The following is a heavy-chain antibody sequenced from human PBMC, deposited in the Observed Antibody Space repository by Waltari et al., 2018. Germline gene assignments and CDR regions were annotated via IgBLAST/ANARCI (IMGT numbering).Heavy chain of an antibody. CDR2: INHSGST. D-gene: IGHD6-19*01. CDR3: ARASLAVASARCFDY. Sequence: QVQLQQWGAGLLKPSETLSLTCAVYGGSFSGYYWSWIRQPPGKGLEWIGEINHSGSTNYHPSLKSLVTISVDTSKNQFSLKLSSVTAADTAVYYCARASLAVASARCFDYWGQGTLVTVSS. J-gene: IGHJ4*02. V-gene: IGHV4-34*01. CDR1: GGSFSGYY.